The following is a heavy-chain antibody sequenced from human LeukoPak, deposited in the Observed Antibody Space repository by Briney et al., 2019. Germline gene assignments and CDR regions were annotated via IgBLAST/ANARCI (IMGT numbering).Heavy chain of an antibody. CDR1: VFTFSTYW. Sequence: GGSLRLSCAASVFTFSTYWMKWVRQAPGKGLEWVASIKEDGSDKYYVDSVKGRFSISRDNAKNSLYLQMNGLRTEDTAVYYCAKGGHYNFDYWGQGTLVTVSS. V-gene: IGHV3-7*01. CDR2: IKEDGSDK. D-gene: IGHD4-11*01. CDR3: AKGGHYNFDY. J-gene: IGHJ4*02.